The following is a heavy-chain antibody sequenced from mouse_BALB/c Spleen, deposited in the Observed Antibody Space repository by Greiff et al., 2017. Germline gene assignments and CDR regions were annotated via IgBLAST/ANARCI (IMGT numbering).Heavy chain of an antibody. CDR2: ISSGGSYT. CDR1: GFTFSSYG. Sequence: EVQLVESGGDLVKPGGSLKLSCAASGFTFSSYGMSWVRQTPDKRLEWVATISSGGSYTYYPDSVKGRFTISRDNAKNTLYLQMSSLKSEDTAMYYCARPLGNYGAMDYWGQGTSVTVSS. V-gene: IGHV5-6*01. CDR3: ARPLGNYGAMDY. D-gene: IGHD2-1*01. J-gene: IGHJ4*01.